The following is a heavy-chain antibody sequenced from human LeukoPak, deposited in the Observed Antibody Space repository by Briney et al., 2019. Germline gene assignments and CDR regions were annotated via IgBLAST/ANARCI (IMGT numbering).Heavy chain of an antibody. CDR1: GGSFSGNF. CDR2: INHGGST. J-gene: IGHJ4*02. Sequence: PSETLSLTCAVYGGSFSGNFWTWIRQPPGKGLEWIGEINHGGSTNYNPSLKSRVTISVDTSKNHFSLKLSSLTAADTAVYYCARGPPLTYDGSGYYFFDYWGQGTLVTVSS. CDR3: ARGPPLTYDGSGYYFFDY. D-gene: IGHD3-22*01. V-gene: IGHV4-34*01.